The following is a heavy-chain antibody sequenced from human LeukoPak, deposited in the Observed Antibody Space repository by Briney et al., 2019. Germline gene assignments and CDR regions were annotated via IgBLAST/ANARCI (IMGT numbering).Heavy chain of an antibody. CDR3: ARDDGGYYLNWFDP. Sequence: SQTLSLTCTVSGGSISSGSYYWSWIRQPAGKGLEWIGRIYISGSTNYNPSLKSRVTISVDTSKNQFSLKLSSVTAADTAVYYCARDDGGYYLNWFDPWGQGTLVTVSS. CDR1: GGSISSGSYY. V-gene: IGHV4-61*02. CDR2: IYISGST. J-gene: IGHJ5*02. D-gene: IGHD3-22*01.